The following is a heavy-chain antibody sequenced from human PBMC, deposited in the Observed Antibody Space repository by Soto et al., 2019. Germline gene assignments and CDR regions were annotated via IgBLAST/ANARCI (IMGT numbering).Heavy chain of an antibody. Sequence: LRLSCVASGFTFSGSWMHWVRQGPGKGLVWVSRINEDGSDRNYADIVQGRFTISRDNAKNTVFLQMNSLTAEDTGVYYCARVAMVTRGIGTWGQGTLVTVSS. V-gene: IGHV3-74*01. CDR1: GFTFSGSW. J-gene: IGHJ5*02. CDR3: ARVAMVTRGIGT. D-gene: IGHD2-21*01. CDR2: INEDGSDR.